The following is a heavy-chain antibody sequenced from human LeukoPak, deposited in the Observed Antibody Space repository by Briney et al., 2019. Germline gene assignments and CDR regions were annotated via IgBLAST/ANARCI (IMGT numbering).Heavy chain of an antibody. V-gene: IGHV1-2*02. J-gene: IGHJ5*02. D-gene: IGHD5-18*01. CDR1: GYTFTGYY. Sequence: SVKVSCQASGYTFTGYYMHWVRQAPGQGLEWMGWINPNSGGTNYAQKFQGRVTMTRDTSISTAYMELSRLRSDDTAVYYCARDRGGYSYGLGNNWFDPWGQGTLVTVSS. CDR3: ARDRGGYSYGLGNNWFDP. CDR2: INPNSGGT.